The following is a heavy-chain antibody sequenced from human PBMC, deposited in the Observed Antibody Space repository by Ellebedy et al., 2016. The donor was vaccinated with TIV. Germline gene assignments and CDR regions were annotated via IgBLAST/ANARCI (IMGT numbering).Heavy chain of an antibody. V-gene: IGHV5-51*01. CDR2: IYPGDSST. CDR3: VRRNLGRSLRVDY. Sequence: GESLKISCQGSGYIFVSYWIAWVRQVPGKGLEWMGLIYPGDSSTIYSPSFEGQVTMSVDTSISTAYLRWSSLKASDTAIYYCVRRNLGRSLRVDYWGQGAPVTVSS. J-gene: IGHJ4*02. D-gene: IGHD2-15*01. CDR1: GYIFVSYW.